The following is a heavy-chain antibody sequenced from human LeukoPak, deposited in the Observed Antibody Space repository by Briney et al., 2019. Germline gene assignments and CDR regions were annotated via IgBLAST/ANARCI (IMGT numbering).Heavy chain of an antibody. CDR3: AKDPLGFCTRASCRYLDS. D-gene: IGHD2-2*01. J-gene: IGHJ4*02. CDR1: GFTFSNYG. CDR2: IWYDGSNR. V-gene: IGHV3-30*02. Sequence: GGSLRLSCAASGFTFSNYGMHWVRQAPGKGLEWVAFIWYDGSNRYYADSVKGRFTISRDNSENTLFLQMSSLRTEDTAVYYCAKDPLGFCTRASCRYLDSWGQGTLVTVSS.